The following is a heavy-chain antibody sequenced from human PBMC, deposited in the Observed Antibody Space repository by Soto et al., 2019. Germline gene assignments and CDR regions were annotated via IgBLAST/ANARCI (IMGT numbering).Heavy chain of an antibody. Sequence: GGSLRLSCEASGFTLSSYEMNWVRQAPGKGLEWVSYISGSGRTIYYADSVKGRFTISRDNAKNSLYLQMNSLRAEDTAVYYCARSGTYEPLYYWGQGTLVTVSS. CDR2: ISGSGRTI. D-gene: IGHD1-26*01. CDR3: ARSGTYEPLYY. J-gene: IGHJ4*02. V-gene: IGHV3-48*03. CDR1: GFTLSSYE.